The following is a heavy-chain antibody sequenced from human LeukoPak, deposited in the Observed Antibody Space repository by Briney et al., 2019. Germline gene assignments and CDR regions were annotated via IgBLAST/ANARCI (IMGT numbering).Heavy chain of an antibody. D-gene: IGHD3-22*01. CDR1: GFTFSSYA. CDR3: AKWGPHYEVIKSPVYYGMDV. J-gene: IGHJ6*02. CDR2: ISGSGGST. V-gene: IGHV3-23*01. Sequence: GGSLRLSCAASGFTFSSYAMNWVRQAPGKGLEWVSAISGSGGSTYYADSVKGRFTISRDNSKNTLYLQMNSLRAEDTAVYYCAKWGPHYEVIKSPVYYGMDVWGQGTTVTVSS.